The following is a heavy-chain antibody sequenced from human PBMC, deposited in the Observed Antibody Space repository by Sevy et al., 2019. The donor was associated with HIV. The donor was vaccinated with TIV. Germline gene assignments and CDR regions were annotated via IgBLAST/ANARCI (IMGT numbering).Heavy chain of an antibody. CDR2: IYPGDSDT. V-gene: IGHV5-51*01. CDR1: GYTFTNYW. Sequence: GESLKISCKGSGYTFTNYWIGWVRQMPGKGLEWMGIIYPGDSDTRYSPYFPGQVTISVDKSISTAYLQWSSLKASDSSIFYCARGTRGTLPSYYYYTMDIWGQGTTVTVSS. J-gene: IGHJ6*02. D-gene: IGHD1-1*01. CDR3: ARGTRGTLPSYYYYTMDI.